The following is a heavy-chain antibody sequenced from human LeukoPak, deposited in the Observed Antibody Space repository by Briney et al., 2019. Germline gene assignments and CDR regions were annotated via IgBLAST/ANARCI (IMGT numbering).Heavy chain of an antibody. CDR3: AKDSTLYSSSWFDY. D-gene: IGHD6-13*01. J-gene: IGHJ4*02. V-gene: IGHV3-30*02. Sequence: GGSLRLSCTASGFTFSSYGMHWVRQAPGKGLEWVAFIRYDGSNKYYADSVKGRFTISRDNSKNTLYLQMNSLRAEDTAVYYCAKDSTLYSSSWFDYWGQGTLVTVSS. CDR1: GFTFSSYG. CDR2: IRYDGSNK.